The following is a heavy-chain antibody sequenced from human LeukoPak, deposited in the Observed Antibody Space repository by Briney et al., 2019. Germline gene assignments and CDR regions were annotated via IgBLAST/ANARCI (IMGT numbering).Heavy chain of an antibody. Sequence: SGRSLRLSCAASGFTFSSYGMHWVRQAPGKGLEWVAVISYDGSNKYYADSVKGRFTISRDNSKNTLYLQMNSLRAEGTAVYYCAKEDGGPDILTGYPLTDYWGQGTLVTVSS. CDR2: ISYDGSNK. J-gene: IGHJ4*02. CDR3: AKEDGGPDILTGYPLTDY. V-gene: IGHV3-30*18. D-gene: IGHD3-9*01. CDR1: GFTFSSYG.